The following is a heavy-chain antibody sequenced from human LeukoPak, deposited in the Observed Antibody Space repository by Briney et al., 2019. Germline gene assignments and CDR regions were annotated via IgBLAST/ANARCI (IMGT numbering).Heavy chain of an antibody. CDR3: ARVGVVVVPAAIPRAWFDP. CDR1: GGYISTYY. J-gene: IGHJ5*02. D-gene: IGHD2-2*02. V-gene: IGHV4-4*07. CDR2: IYSSGSA. Sequence: SETLSLTCTVSGGYISTYYWSWIRQSAGKGLEWIGRIYSSGSANYNPSLKSRVTISVDTSKNQFSLKLSSVTAADTAVYYCARVGVVVVPAAIPRAWFDPWGQGTLVTVSS.